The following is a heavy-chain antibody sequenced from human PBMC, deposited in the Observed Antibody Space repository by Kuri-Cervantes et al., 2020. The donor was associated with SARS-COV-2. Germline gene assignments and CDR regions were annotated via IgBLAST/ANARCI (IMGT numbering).Heavy chain of an antibody. CDR2: ISGSGGST. Sequence: GGSLRLSCAASGFTFSGYAMSWVRQAPGKGLEWVSTISGSGGSTYYADSVKGRFTISRDNSKNTLYLQMNSLRADDTAVYYCAKGTRSSGYYCGLDFWGQGTLVTVSS. D-gene: IGHD3-22*01. V-gene: IGHV3-23*01. J-gene: IGHJ4*02. CDR1: GFTFSGYA. CDR3: AKGTRSSGYYCGLDF.